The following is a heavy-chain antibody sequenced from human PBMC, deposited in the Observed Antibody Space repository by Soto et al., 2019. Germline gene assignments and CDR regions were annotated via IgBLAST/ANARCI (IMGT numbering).Heavy chain of an antibody. J-gene: IGHJ6*03. Sequence: EVQLVESGGGLVKPGGSLRLSCAASGFSFSDYSMNWVRQPPGKGLEWVSSISGSSSYISYTDSLKGRFTVSRDNAKKSLYLQMNSLRAEDTAVYYCARDGAYCSGIGCRDYCHYMDVWGKGTTVTVSS. CDR1: GFSFSDYS. CDR2: ISGSSSYI. D-gene: IGHD2-15*01. CDR3: ARDGAYCSGIGCRDYCHYMDV. V-gene: IGHV3-21*01.